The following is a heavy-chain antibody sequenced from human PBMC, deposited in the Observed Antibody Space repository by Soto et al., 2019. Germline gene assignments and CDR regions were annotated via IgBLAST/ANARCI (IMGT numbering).Heavy chain of an antibody. D-gene: IGHD3-3*01. CDR1: GGSISSSSYY. Sequence: SETLSLTCTVSGGSISSSSYYWGWIRQPPGKGLEWIGSIYYSGSTYYNPSLKSRVTISVDTSKNQFSLKLSSVTAADTAVYYCASDAPAYYDLSPCYGMDVWAKGPRSPSP. J-gene: IGHJ6*02. CDR3: ASDAPAYYDLSPCYGMDV. CDR2: IYYSGST. V-gene: IGHV4-39*01.